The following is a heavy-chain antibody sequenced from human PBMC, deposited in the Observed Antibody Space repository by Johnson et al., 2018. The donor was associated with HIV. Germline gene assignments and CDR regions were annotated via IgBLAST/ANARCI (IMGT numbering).Heavy chain of an antibody. V-gene: IGHV3-23*04. CDR2: ISISGDVT. D-gene: IGHD4-17*01. CDR1: GFTFSSYA. Sequence: MRLVESVGGLVQPVGSLRLSCAASGFTFSSYALSCVRRAPGKGLEWVSTISISGDVTYFADSVKGRFTIASDNSRKTLYLQMNSLRAEDTAVYYCARDRRLREDSFDIWGQGTSVTI. CDR3: ARDRRLREDSFDI. J-gene: IGHJ3*02.